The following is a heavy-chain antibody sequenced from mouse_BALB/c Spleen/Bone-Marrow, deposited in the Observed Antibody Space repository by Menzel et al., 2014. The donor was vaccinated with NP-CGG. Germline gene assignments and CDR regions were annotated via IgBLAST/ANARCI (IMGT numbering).Heavy chain of an antibody. V-gene: IGHV14-3*02. CDR2: IDTANGNT. CDR1: GFNIEDTY. D-gene: IGHD2-1*01. CDR3: ARYGNGLMDY. Sequence: VQLQQPGAELVKPGASVKLSCTASGFNIEDTYMHWVKQRPEQGLEWIGRIDTANGNTKYDPKFQGKATITADTSSNTAYLQLSSLTSEDTAVYYCARYGNGLMDYWGQGTSVTVSS. J-gene: IGHJ4*01.